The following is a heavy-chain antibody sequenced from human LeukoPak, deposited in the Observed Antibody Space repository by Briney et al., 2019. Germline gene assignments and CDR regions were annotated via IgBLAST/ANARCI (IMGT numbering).Heavy chain of an antibody. CDR2: IYYSGST. D-gene: IGHD3-10*01. CDR1: GGSISSYY. CDR3: ARVTYYYGSGSYYNVNYYYYMDV. Sequence: SETLSLTCTVSGGSISSYYWSWIRQPPGKELEWIGYIYYSGSTNYNPSLKSRVTISVDTSKNQFSLKLSSVTAADTAVYYCARVTYYYGSGSYYNVNYYYYMDVWGKGTTVTVSS. V-gene: IGHV4-59*01. J-gene: IGHJ6*03.